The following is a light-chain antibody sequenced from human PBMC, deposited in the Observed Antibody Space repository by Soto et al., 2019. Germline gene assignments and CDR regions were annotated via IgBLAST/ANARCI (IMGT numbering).Light chain of an antibody. V-gene: IGLV2-11*01. CDR1: SSDVDGYDY. CDR3: CSYADNYTFI. Sequence: QSALTQPRSVSGSPGQPVAISCTGTSSDVDGYDYVSWYQHHPGKAPKLLIYDVTKRPSGVPDRFSGSKFANTASLTISGLQSEDEGDYYCCSYADNYTFIFGGGTKLIV. J-gene: IGLJ2*01. CDR2: DVT.